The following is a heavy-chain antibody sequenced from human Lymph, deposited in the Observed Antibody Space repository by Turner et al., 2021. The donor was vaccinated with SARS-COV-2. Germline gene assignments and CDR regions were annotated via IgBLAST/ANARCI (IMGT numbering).Heavy chain of an antibody. Sequence: HVQFVDSVRGVAQPGRSLHLSCVASGFTFSSYAMHWVRQAPGKGLEWVALISNDGKNKYYADSVRGRFTISRDNSKNTLYLQMNSLRAEDTAVYYCARGLSGNYYFFDYWGQGTLVTVSS. CDR1: GFTFSSYA. CDR2: ISNDGKNK. J-gene: IGHJ4*02. CDR3: ARGLSGNYYFFDY. V-gene: IGHV3-30*04. D-gene: IGHD1-26*01.